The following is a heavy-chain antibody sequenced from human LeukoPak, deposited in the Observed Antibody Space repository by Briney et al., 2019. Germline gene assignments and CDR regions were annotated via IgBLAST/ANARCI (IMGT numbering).Heavy chain of an antibody. Sequence: PGGSLRLSCAASGFTFRTYAMSWVRQAPGKGLEWVSAISGSGGSTYYADSVKGRFAISRDNSKNTLYLQMNSLRAEDTAVYYCAKRLGYCSGGSCEADVDYWGQGTLVTVSS. D-gene: IGHD2-15*01. J-gene: IGHJ4*02. V-gene: IGHV3-23*01. CDR2: ISGSGGST. CDR1: GFTFRTYA. CDR3: AKRLGYCSGGSCEADVDY.